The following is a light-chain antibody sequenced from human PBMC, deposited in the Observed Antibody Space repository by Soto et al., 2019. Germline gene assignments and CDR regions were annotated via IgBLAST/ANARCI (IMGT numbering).Light chain of an antibody. CDR3: SLSYRDSWV. CDR2: DTS. Sequence: QAVVTQEPSLTVSPGGTVTLTCGSSTGSVTSGHYPFWFQQKPGQAPMTLIFDTSNRHSWTPARFSGSLLGGKAALTLSGAQPGDEADYYCSLSYRDSWVFGGGTKLTVL. J-gene: IGLJ3*02. CDR1: TGSVTSGHY. V-gene: IGLV7-46*01.